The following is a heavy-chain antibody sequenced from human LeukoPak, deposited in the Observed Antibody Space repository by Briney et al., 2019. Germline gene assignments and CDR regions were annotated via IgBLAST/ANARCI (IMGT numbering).Heavy chain of an antibody. CDR2: INPDSGRT. CDR1: GYRFTGYY. D-gene: IGHD3-10*01. Sequence: GASVKVSCKASGYRFTGYYVHWVRQAPGQGLEWMGWINPDSGRTNFAQRFQGRATLTRDTSISTAYMELSRLTSDDTAVYYCARDAISRGIIDYWGQGTLVTVSS. CDR3: ARDAISRGIIDY. J-gene: IGHJ4*02. V-gene: IGHV1-2*02.